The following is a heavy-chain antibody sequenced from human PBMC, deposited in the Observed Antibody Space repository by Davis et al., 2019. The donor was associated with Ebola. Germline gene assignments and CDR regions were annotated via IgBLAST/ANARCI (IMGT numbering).Heavy chain of an antibody. J-gene: IGHJ6*02. CDR3: AREEVYDFWSGYQFYGMDV. CDR2: ISGSGGTE. D-gene: IGHD3-3*01. V-gene: IGHV3-48*03. Sequence: GGSLRLSCAASGFTFSSYEMNWVRQAPGKGLEWVSYISGSGGTEYYADSVQGRFTISRDDAKKLLYLQMNSLRAEDTGIYYCAREEVYDFWSGYQFYGMDVWGPGTTVIVSS. CDR1: GFTFSSYE.